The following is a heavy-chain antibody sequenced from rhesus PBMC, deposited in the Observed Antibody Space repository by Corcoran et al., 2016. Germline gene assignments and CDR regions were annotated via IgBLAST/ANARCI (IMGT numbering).Heavy chain of an antibody. V-gene: IGHV4S11*01. Sequence: QLQLQESGPGLVKPSVTLSLTCAVSGGSISGTHWCWSRQAQGKGLEWIGYFYGSGTSTNYNPSLKSRVTLSVDTSKNQLSLKLSSVTAADTAVYYCARVSDFSFDYWGQGVLVTVSS. CDR2: FYGSGTST. CDR3: ARVSDFSFDY. D-gene: IGHD6-25*01. CDR1: GGSISGTH. J-gene: IGHJ4*01.